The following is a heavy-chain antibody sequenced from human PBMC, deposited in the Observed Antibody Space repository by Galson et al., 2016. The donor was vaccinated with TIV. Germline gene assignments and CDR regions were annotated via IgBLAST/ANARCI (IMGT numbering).Heavy chain of an antibody. CDR1: GFTFSNYG. Sequence: SLRLSCATSGFTFSNYGMYWVRQTPGKGLEWVSVISWKSYYINYAGSVKGRFTMSRDNAKNSLYLQMNSLRPEDTAFYYCVKGDYHGSGGYCDYWGRGTLVTVSS. J-gene: IGHJ4*02. CDR2: ISWKSYYI. V-gene: IGHV3-9*01. D-gene: IGHD3-10*01. CDR3: VKGDYHGSGGYCDY.